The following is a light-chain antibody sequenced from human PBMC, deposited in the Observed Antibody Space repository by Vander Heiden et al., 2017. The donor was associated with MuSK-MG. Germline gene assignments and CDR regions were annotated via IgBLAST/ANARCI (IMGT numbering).Light chain of an antibody. Sequence: DIQLTQSPSFLSASVGDRVTITCRASQGISSYLGWYQQKPGKAPKLLIYAASTLQSGVPSRFSGSGSGTEFTLTISSLQPEDFATYYCQQINYSPNNFGQGTKLEIK. CDR2: AAS. CDR3: QQINYSPNN. V-gene: IGKV1-9*01. CDR1: QGISSY. J-gene: IGKJ2*01.